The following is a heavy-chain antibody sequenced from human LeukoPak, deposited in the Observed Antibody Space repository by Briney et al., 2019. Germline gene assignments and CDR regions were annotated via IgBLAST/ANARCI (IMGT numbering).Heavy chain of an antibody. Sequence: ASVRVSCKASGYTFTSYGISWVRQAPGQGLEWMGWISAYNGNTNYAQKLQGRVTMTTDTSTSTAYMELRSLRSDDTAVYYCARGYIPMVRGVITLDYWGQGTLVTVSS. CDR2: ISAYNGNT. CDR1: GYTFTSYG. CDR3: ARGYIPMVRGVITLDY. J-gene: IGHJ4*02. V-gene: IGHV1-18*01. D-gene: IGHD3-10*01.